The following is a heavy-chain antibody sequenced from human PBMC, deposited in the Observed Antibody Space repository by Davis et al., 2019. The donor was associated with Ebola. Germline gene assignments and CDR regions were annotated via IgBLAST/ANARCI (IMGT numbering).Heavy chain of an antibody. V-gene: IGHV3-23*01. Sequence: PGGSLRLSCAASGFSFSDYAMTWVRQAPGKGLERVSGISSSGGSIYYADSVRGRFTISRDNSKNTLYLQMNSLRAEDTAVYYCAKDCSSTGGVCPLGYWGQGTLVTVSS. D-gene: IGHD2-8*02. CDR3: AKDCSSTGGVCPLGY. CDR1: GFSFSDYA. J-gene: IGHJ4*02. CDR2: ISSSGGSI.